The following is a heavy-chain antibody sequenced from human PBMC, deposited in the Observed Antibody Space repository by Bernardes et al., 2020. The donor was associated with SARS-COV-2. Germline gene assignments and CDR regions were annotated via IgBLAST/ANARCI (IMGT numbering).Heavy chain of an antibody. CDR2: IWYDGSNK. CDR3: ARDFRAYCGGDCPFDY. V-gene: IGHV3-33*01. J-gene: IGHJ4*02. CDR1: GFTFSSYG. Sequence: GGSLRLSCAASGFTFSSYGMHWVRQAPGKGLEWVAVIWYDGSNKYYADSVKGRFTISRDNSKNTLYLQMNSLRAEDTAVYYCARDFRAYCGGDCPFDYWGQGTLVTVSS. D-gene: IGHD2-21*02.